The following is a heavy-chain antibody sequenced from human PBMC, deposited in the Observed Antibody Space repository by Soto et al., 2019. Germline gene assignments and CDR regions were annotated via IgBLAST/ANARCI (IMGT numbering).Heavy chain of an antibody. CDR2: ISGSDGST. J-gene: IGHJ4*02. Sequence: GGSLRLSCVASGFSFSSYAMSWVRQAPGKGLEWVSVISGSDGSTYYADSVKGRFTISRDNSKNTLYLQMNSLRAEDTAVYYCAKDRERDAWYEDYWGQGTLVTVSS. CDR3: AKDRERDAWYEDY. CDR1: GFSFSSYA. V-gene: IGHV3-23*01. D-gene: IGHD6-13*01.